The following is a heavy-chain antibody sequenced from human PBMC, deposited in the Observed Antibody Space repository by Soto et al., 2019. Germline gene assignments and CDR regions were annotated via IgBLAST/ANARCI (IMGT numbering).Heavy chain of an antibody. CDR3: ARTSLVVAAATREAY. D-gene: IGHD2-15*01. CDR1: GFTFSSYW. J-gene: IGHJ4*02. V-gene: IGHV3-74*01. CDR2: INSDGSST. Sequence: EVQLVESGGGLVQPGGSLRLSCAASGFTFSSYWMHWVRQAPGKGLVWVSRINSDGSSTSYADSVKGRFTISRDNAKNTLYLQMNSLRAEDTAVYYCARTSLVVAAATREAYWGQGTLVTVSS.